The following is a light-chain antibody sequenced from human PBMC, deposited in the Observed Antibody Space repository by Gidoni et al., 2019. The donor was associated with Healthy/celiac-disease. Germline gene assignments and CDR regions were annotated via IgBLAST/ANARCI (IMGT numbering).Light chain of an antibody. J-gene: IGLJ2*01. V-gene: IGLV3-1*01. Sequence: SYELTQPPSVSVSPGQTASITCSVDKLGDKYACWYQQKPGQSPVLVIYQDSKRPSGIPERFSGSNSGNTATLTISGTQAMDEADYYCQACDSSCVVFGGGTKLTVL. CDR2: QDS. CDR3: QACDSSCVV. CDR1: KLGDKY.